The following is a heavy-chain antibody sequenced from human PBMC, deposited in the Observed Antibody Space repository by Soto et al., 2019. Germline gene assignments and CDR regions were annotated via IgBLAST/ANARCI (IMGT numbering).Heavy chain of an antibody. CDR1: GFTFSSYG. J-gene: IGHJ4*02. V-gene: IGHV3-33*01. D-gene: IGHD1-26*01. CDR3: GRATDYSGSYYFDY. Sequence: QVQLVESGGGVVQPGRSLRLSCAASGFTFSSYGMHWVRQAPGKGLEWVAVIWYDGSNKYYADSVKGRFTISRDNSKNTLYLQMNSLRAEDTAVYYCGRATDYSGSYYFDYWGQGTLVTVSS. CDR2: IWYDGSNK.